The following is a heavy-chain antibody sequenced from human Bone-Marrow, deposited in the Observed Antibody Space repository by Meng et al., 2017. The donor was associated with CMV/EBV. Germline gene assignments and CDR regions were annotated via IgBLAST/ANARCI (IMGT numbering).Heavy chain of an antibody. CDR3: ARALYDILTGYNNWFDP. Sequence: SETLSLTCTVSSGSVNSGNYYWTWIRQPPGKGLEWIGFMSYSGSTSYNPSLKSRVTISVDTSKNQFSLKLSSVTAADTAVYYCARALYDILTGYNNWFDPWGQGTLVTVSS. D-gene: IGHD3-9*01. CDR2: MSYSGST. V-gene: IGHV4-61*01. CDR1: SGSVNSGNYY. J-gene: IGHJ5*02.